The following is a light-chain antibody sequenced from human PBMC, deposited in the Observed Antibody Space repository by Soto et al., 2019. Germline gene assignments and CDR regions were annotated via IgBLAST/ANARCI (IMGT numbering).Light chain of an antibody. Sequence: IVMTHAPDSLSLSLCEMATINCYFTHGILYNSDSRNYLAWYQHKSGQPPKLLIYWASTRQSGVPDRFSGSGSGTDFTLTINSLQPEDVAIYYCQQYYSSPLTFGQGTRLEIK. CDR1: HGILYNSDSRNY. CDR3: QQYYSSPLT. J-gene: IGKJ5*01. CDR2: WAS. V-gene: IGKV4-1*01.